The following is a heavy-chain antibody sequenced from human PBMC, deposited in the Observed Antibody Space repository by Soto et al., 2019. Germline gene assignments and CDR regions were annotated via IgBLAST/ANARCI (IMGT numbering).Heavy chain of an antibody. Sequence: GGSLRLSCAASGFNFSTYAMHWVRQAPGKGLEWLAVISYDGVIKYYANSVKGRFAVSRDNSKNTLYLQLDSLRPEDTALYYCARDIGYSSGWYTGAFGFWGQGALVTVSS. CDR2: ISYDGVIK. CDR1: GFNFSTYA. D-gene: IGHD6-19*01. V-gene: IGHV3-30*09. J-gene: IGHJ4*02. CDR3: ARDIGYSSGWYTGAFGF.